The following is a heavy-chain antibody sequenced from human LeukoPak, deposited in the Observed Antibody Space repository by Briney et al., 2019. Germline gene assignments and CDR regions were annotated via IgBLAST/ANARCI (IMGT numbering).Heavy chain of an antibody. V-gene: IGHV3-30*02. CDR2: IRYDGSNK. D-gene: IGHD3/OR15-3a*01. J-gene: IGHJ4*02. CDR3: AKETDWGGIDY. Sequence: GGSLRLSCAASGFTFSSYWMHWVRQAPGKGLEWVAFIRYDGSNKYYADSVKGRFTISRDNSKNTLYLQMNSLRAEDTAVYYCAKETDWGGIDYWGQGTLVTVSS. CDR1: GFTFSSYW.